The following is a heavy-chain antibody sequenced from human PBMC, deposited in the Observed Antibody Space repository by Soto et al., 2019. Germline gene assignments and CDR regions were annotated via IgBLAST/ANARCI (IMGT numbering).Heavy chain of an antibody. CDR1: GYSFTSYW. Sequence: GESLKISCKGSGYSFTSYWIGWVRQMPGKGLEWMGIIYPGDSDTRYSPSFQGQVTISADKSISTAYLQWSSLKASDTAMYYCARIPMVRGVILPLHYYYMDVWGKGTTVTVSS. J-gene: IGHJ6*03. D-gene: IGHD3-10*01. CDR2: IYPGDSDT. CDR3: ARIPMVRGVILPLHYYYMDV. V-gene: IGHV5-51*01.